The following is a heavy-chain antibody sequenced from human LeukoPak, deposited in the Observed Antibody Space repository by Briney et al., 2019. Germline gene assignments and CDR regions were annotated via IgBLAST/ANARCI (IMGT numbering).Heavy chain of an antibody. CDR1: GGSFSGYY. D-gene: IGHD3-10*01. V-gene: IGHV4-34*01. Sequence: SETLSPTCAVYGGSFSGYYWSWIRQPPGKGLEWIGEINHSGSTNYNPSLKSRVTISVDTSKNQFSLKLSSVTAADTAVYYCAGAYYYGSGIGYWGQGTQVTVS. CDR3: AGAYYYGSGIGY. CDR2: INHSGST. J-gene: IGHJ4*02.